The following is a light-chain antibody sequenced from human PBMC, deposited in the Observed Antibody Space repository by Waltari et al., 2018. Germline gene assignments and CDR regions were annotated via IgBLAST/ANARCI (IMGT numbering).Light chain of an antibody. CDR1: QSVLYSSNNKNY. CDR3: QQYYDTPYT. CDR2: WAS. V-gene: IGKV4-1*01. J-gene: IGKJ2*01. Sequence: DIVMTQSPDSLAVSLGERATINCKSSQSVLYSSNNKNYLAWYQQKPGQSPKLLIYWASTRESGAPDRFSGSGSGTDFTLTISSLQAEDVAVYYCQQYYDTPYTFGQGTKLEIK.